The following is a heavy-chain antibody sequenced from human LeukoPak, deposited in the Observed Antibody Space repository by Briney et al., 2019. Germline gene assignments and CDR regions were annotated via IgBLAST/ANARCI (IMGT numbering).Heavy chain of an antibody. J-gene: IGHJ5*02. CDR3: ARERGYCSSTSCLPRNWFDP. V-gene: IGHV3-23*01. CDR1: GFTLSNYA. D-gene: IGHD2-2*01. Sequence: GGSLRLSCAASGFTLSNYAMSWVRQAPGKGLQWVSGISSSGGSTYQVDSVKGRFTISRDNSKNTLYLQMNSLRAEDTAVYYCARERGYCSSTSCLPRNWFDPWGQGTLVTVSS. CDR2: ISSSGGST.